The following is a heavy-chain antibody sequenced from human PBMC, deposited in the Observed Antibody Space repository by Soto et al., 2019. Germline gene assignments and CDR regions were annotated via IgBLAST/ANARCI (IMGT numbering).Heavy chain of an antibody. CDR3: ARRAGYCRSTSCLTPYNWCDP. CDR1: GGPFRSYA. J-gene: IGHJ5*02. Sequence: VKVSHKASGGPFRSYAIIWVRQTPGQGVEWMGGIIPIFGTANYAQKFQGRVTITADESTSTAYMELSSLRSEDTAVYYCARRAGYCRSTSCLTPYNWCDPWGQGTRVTVST. CDR2: IIPIFGTA. V-gene: IGHV1-69*01. D-gene: IGHD2-2*01.